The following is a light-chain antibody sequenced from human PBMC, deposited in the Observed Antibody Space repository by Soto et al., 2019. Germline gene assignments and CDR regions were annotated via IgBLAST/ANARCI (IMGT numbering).Light chain of an antibody. CDR1: QSVSTK. CDR3: QQYNNWPYP. J-gene: IGKJ3*01. V-gene: IGKV3D-15*01. Sequence: MVMTQSPATLSVSPGERATLSCRASQSVSTKLAWYQQKPGQAPRLLIYGASTRATGIPARFSGSGSGTDFTLTIISLQSEDFAVYYCQQYNNWPYPFGPGTRVDIK. CDR2: GAS.